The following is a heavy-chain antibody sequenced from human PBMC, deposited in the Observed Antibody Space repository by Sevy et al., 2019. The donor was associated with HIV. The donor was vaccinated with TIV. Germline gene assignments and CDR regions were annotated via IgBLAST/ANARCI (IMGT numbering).Heavy chain of an antibody. V-gene: IGHV3-23*01. CDR2: IFGARGVI. CDR3: AGGCYDSSGSFDAFDI. Sequence: GGSLRLSCAASGFTFTNYAMYWVRQAPGKGLEWVSTIFGARGVIYDADSLKGRFTISRDNSKNTLYLQMDSLRAEDTAVYYCAGGCYDSSGSFDAFDIWGQGTMVTVSS. J-gene: IGHJ3*02. D-gene: IGHD3-22*01. CDR1: GFTFTNYA.